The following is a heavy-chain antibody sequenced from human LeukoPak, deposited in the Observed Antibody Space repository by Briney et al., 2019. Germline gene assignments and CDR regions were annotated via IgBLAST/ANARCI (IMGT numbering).Heavy chain of an antibody. CDR3: AKEFTKE. CDR1: GFTFSTYG. CDR2: ISSSGDSA. D-gene: IGHD1-1*01. Sequence: GGSLSLSCAASGFTFSTYGMSWVRQAPGKGLEWVSGISSSGDSAYYADSVKGRFTISRDNSKSTLFLQMNSLRAEDTALYYCAKEFTKEWGQGTLVTVSS. V-gene: IGHV3-23*01. J-gene: IGHJ4*02.